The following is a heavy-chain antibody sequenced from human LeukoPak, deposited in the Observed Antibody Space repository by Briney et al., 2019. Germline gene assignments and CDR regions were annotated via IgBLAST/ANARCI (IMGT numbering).Heavy chain of an antibody. J-gene: IGHJ4*02. CDR1: GYTFTSYG. CDR3: AREHYDILTGYYGY. CDR2: IGAYNGNT. D-gene: IGHD3-9*01. V-gene: IGHV1-18*01. Sequence: ASAKVSCKASGYTFTSYGISWVRQAPGQGLEWMGWIGAYNGNTNYAQKLQGRVTMTTDTSTSTAYMELRSLRSDDTAVYYCAREHYDILTGYYGYWGQGTLVTVSS.